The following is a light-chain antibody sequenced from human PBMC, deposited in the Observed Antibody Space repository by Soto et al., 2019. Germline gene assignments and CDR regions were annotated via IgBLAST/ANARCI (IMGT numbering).Light chain of an antibody. CDR3: SSFTTANTVV. CDR1: RSDIGSYNY. V-gene: IGLV2-14*01. J-gene: IGLJ2*01. CDR2: EVN. Sequence: QSALTQPASVSGSPGQSITITCTGSRSDIGSYNYVSWYQHHPGKAPRLIVFEVNNRPSGVSNRFSGSKSGNTASLTISGLQAGDESDYFCSSFTTANTVVFGGGTKLTVL.